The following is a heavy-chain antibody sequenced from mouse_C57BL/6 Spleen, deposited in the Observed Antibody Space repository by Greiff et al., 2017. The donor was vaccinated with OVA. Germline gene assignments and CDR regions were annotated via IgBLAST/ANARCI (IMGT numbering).Heavy chain of an antibody. CDR3: ARRGGGDYYGSSYWYFDV. Sequence: QVQLQQPGAELVMPGASVKLSCKASGYTFTSYWMHWVKQRPGQGLEWIGEIDPSDSYTNYNQKFKGKSTLTVDKSSSTGYMQRRRLTSEDSAVYYGARRGGGDYYGSSYWYFDVWGTGTTVTVSS. V-gene: IGHV1-69*01. CDR1: GYTFTSYW. CDR2: IDPSDSYT. D-gene: IGHD1-1*01. J-gene: IGHJ1*03.